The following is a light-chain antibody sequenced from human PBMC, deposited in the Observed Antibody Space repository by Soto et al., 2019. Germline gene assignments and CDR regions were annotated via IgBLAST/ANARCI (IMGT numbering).Light chain of an antibody. J-gene: IGLJ1*01. V-gene: IGLV2-23*02. CDR2: EVS. Sequence: QSALTQPASVSGSPGQSITISCTGSSSDVGSYTLVSWYQQHPGKVPKLMIYEVSKRTSGVSVRFSGSRSGNTASLTISGLQAEDEADYFCWSYAGSFTYVFGTGTKLTVL. CDR1: SSDVGSYTL. CDR3: WSYAGSFTYV.